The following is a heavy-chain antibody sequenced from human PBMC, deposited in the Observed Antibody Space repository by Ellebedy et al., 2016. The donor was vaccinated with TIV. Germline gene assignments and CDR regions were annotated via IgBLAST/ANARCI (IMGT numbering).Heavy chain of an antibody. CDR1: GYSFSIFG. J-gene: IGHJ4*02. D-gene: IGHD2-21*01. CDR2: ISIYNGNT. V-gene: IGHV1-18*04. CDR3: ARDIRGSLNGGY. Sequence: AASVKVSCKASGYSFSIFGFSWVRQAPGQGLEWMGWISIYNGNTKYSQKFQGRVNMTTDTSTTTVYMELRSLRSDDTDVYYSARDIRGSLNGGYWGQGTLVTVSS.